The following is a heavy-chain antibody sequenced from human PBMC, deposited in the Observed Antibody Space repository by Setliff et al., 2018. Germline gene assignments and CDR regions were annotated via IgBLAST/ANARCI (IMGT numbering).Heavy chain of an antibody. CDR1: GFSFTAYT. V-gene: IGHV3-21*01. CDR3: ARSETCHSTHCSPYDY. CDR2: IDTSSTWI. D-gene: IGHD2-2*01. Sequence: GGSLRLSCAASGFSFTAYTMNWIRQAPGQGLEWVSSIDTSSTWIYYADSVKGRFTISRDNAENSLYLQMNSLRAEDTAVYYCARSETCHSTHCSPYDYWGQGTPVTVSS. J-gene: IGHJ4*02.